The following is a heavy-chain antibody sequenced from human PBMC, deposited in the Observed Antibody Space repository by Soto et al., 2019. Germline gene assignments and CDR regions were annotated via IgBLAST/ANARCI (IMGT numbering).Heavy chain of an antibody. Sequence: PGGSLRLSCAASGFAFSNYLMHWFRHIPGKGLVWVSRIRPDGSGANYADSVQGRFTISRDNVKNTLDLQMNSLRAEDTGLYYCARDLVFGSGSCENWGQGTLVTVS. D-gene: IGHD3-10*01. CDR1: GFAFSNYL. V-gene: IGHV3-74*01. CDR2: IRPDGSGA. CDR3: ARDLVFGSGSCEN. J-gene: IGHJ4*02.